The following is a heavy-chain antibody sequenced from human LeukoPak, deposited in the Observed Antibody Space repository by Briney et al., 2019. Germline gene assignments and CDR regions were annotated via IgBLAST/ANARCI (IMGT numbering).Heavy chain of an antibody. V-gene: IGHV4-34*01. CDR3: AGFSGSYLSGAFDI. Sequence: SETLSLTCAVYGGSFSGYYWSWIRQPPGKGLEWIGEINHSGSTNYNPSLKSRVTISVDTSKNQFSLKLSSVTAADTSVYYCAGFSGSYLSGAFDIWGQGTMVTVSS. J-gene: IGHJ3*02. CDR2: INHSGST. D-gene: IGHD1-26*01. CDR1: GGSFSGYY.